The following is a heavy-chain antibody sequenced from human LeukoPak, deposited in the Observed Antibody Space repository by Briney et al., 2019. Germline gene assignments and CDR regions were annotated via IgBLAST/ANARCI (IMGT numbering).Heavy chain of an antibody. J-gene: IGHJ6*02. Sequence: ASVKVSCKASGYTFTGYYMHWVRQAPGQGREWMGWINPNSGGTNYAQKFQGRVTMTRDTSISTAYMELSRLRSDDTAVYYCATSTDGYCSSTSCYTRGVSYYYYGMDVWGRGTTVTVSS. CDR1: GYTFTGYY. CDR2: INPNSGGT. CDR3: ATSTDGYCSSTSCYTRGVSYYYYGMDV. V-gene: IGHV1-2*02. D-gene: IGHD2-2*02.